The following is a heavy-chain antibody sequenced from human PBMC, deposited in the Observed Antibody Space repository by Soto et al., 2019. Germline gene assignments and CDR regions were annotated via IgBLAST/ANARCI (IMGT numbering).Heavy chain of an antibody. CDR2: IDHSGSA. Sequence: QVQLQESGPGLVKPSQTLSLTCTVSAGSIRSGDYYWTWIRQPPGKGLEWIGYIDHSGSAYYNPSLKSRATISIDTSNNQFSLKMTSVTAADTAVYYCAGKLGTFYFDHWGQGTLVTVSS. J-gene: IGHJ4*02. CDR1: AGSIRSGDYY. CDR3: AGKLGTFYFDH. D-gene: IGHD7-27*01. V-gene: IGHV4-30-4*01.